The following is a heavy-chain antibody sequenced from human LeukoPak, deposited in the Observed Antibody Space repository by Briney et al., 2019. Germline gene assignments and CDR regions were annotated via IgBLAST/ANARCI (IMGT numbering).Heavy chain of an antibody. V-gene: IGHV5-51*01. Sequence: KRGESLKISCKGSGYSFTSYWIGWVRQMPGKGLEWMGIIYPGDSDTRYSPSFQGQVTISADKSISTAYLQWSSLKASDTAMYYCARCSLTIFGVNYYYGMDVWGQGTTVTVSS. CDR3: ARCSLTIFGVNYYYGMDV. CDR2: IYPGDSDT. J-gene: IGHJ6*02. D-gene: IGHD3-3*01. CDR1: GYSFTSYW.